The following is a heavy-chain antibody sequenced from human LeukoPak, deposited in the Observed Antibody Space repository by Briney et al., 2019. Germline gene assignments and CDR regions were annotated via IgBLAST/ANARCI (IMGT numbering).Heavy chain of an antibody. V-gene: IGHV3-20*04. J-gene: IGHJ6*03. CDR2: INWNGGST. CDR1: GFTFGDYG. CDR3: ARGGQDYYYYMDV. Sequence: GGSLRLSCAASGFTFGDYGMSWVRQAPGKGLEWVSGINWNGGSTGYADSVKGRFTISRDNAKNSLYLQMNSLRAEDTALYYCARGGQDYYYYMDVWGKGTTVTVSS. D-gene: IGHD3-10*01.